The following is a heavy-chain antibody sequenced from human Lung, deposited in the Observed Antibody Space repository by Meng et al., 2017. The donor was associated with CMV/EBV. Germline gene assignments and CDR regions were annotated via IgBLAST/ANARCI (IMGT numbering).Heavy chain of an antibody. CDR1: GFTFSPYR. D-gene: IGHD5-18*01. Sequence: GGSXRLXCAASGFTFSPYRMNWVRQAPGKGLEWVSSISSSSSYIYYADSVKGRFTISRDNAKNSLYLQMNSLRAEDTAVYYCTCKGYSYGDDAFDIWGQGTXVT. J-gene: IGHJ3*02. V-gene: IGHV3-21*01. CDR3: TCKGYSYGDDAFDI. CDR2: ISSSSSYI.